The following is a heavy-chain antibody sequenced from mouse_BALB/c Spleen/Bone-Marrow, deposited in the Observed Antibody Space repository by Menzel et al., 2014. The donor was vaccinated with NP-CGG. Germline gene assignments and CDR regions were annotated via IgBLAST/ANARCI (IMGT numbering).Heavy chain of an antibody. V-gene: IGHV1S130*01. CDR1: GYTFTSSW. Sequence: VQVVESGSVLVRPGASVKLSCKASGYTFTSSWMHWAKQRPGQGLEWIGEIHPNSGNTNYNEKVKGKATQTVDTSSSTADVDHSSLTSEDSAVYYCARYWSGFAYWGQGTLVPVSA. J-gene: IGHJ3*01. D-gene: IGHD4-1*01. CDR2: IHPNSGNT. CDR3: ARYWSGFAY.